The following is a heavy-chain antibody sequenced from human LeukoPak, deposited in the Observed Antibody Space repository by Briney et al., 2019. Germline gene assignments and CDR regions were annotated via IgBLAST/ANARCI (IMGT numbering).Heavy chain of an antibody. D-gene: IGHD2-2*01. CDR3: ARATDCSSTSCYAGAWFDP. CDR1: GGSISSGSYY. CDR2: IYTSGST. J-gene: IGHJ5*02. Sequence: SETLPLTCTVSGGSISSGSYYWSWIRQPAGKGLEWIGRIYTSGSTNYNPSLKSRVTISVDTSKNQFSLKLSSVTAADTAVYYCARATDCSSTSCYAGAWFDPWGQGTLVTVSS. V-gene: IGHV4-61*02.